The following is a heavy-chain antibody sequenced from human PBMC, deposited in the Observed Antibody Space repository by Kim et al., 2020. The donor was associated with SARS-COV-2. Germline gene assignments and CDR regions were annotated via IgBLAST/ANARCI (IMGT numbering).Heavy chain of an antibody. V-gene: IGHV3-30*01. CDR3: ARGSYDYVWGSYRYTV. Sequence: DSVKGRFTISRDNSKNTLYLQMNSLRAEDTAVYYCARGSYDYVWGSYRYTVWGQGTLVTVSS. D-gene: IGHD3-16*02. J-gene: IGHJ4*02.